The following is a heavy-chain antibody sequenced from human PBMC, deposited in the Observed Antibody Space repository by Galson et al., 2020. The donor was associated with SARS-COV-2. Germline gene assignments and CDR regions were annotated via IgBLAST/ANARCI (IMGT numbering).Heavy chain of an antibody. CDR3: LKDRVGTGDY. Sequence: GESLKISCSASGFTFSSYAMHWVRQPPGKGLEYLSSITSTGEIAYYADSVKGRFTISRDNSKNTLYLQVNGLRTEDTALYYCLKDRVGTGDYWGQGTLVTVSS. J-gene: IGHJ4*02. D-gene: IGHD1-1*01. V-gene: IGHV3-64D*06. CDR1: GFTFSSYA. CDR2: ITSTGEIA.